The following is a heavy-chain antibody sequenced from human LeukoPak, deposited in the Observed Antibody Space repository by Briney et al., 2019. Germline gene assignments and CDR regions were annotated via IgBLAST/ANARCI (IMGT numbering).Heavy chain of an antibody. V-gene: IGHV1-2*02. CDR1: GYTFTGYY. Sequence: ASVKVSCKASGYTFTGYYMHWVRRAPGQGLKWMGWINPKSGGTNYAQKFQGRVTMTRDTSIHTAYMELSRLRSDDTAVYYCAREEYGFDPWGQGTLVTVSS. CDR3: AREEYGFDP. CDR2: INPKSGGT. D-gene: IGHD2-2*01. J-gene: IGHJ5*02.